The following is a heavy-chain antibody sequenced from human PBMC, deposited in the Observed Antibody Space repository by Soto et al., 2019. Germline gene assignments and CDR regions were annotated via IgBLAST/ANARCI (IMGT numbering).Heavy chain of an antibody. J-gene: IGHJ4*02. D-gene: IGHD1-7*01. CDR1: GFTFSSYD. V-gene: IGHV3-64*01. CDR2: ISSNGGTT. Sequence: EVQLAESGGGMVQPGGSLRLSCVASGFTFSSYDMHWVRQAPGKGLEYVSSISSNGGTTYYGNSVKGRFTISRDNCKNTLDLQMGSLRAEDMAVYYCVRRVSGNYDYWGQGTLVTVSS. CDR3: VRRVSGNYDY.